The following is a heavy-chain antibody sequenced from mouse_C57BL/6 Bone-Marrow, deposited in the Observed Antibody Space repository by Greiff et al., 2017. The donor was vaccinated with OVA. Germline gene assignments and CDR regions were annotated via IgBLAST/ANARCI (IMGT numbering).Heavy chain of an antibody. CDR3: TTRYYGSSSYYFDY. D-gene: IGHD1-1*01. CDR1: GFNIKDDY. J-gene: IGHJ2*01. V-gene: IGHV14-4*01. CDR2: IDPENGDT. Sequence: VHVKQSGAELVRPGASVKLSCTASGFNIKDDYMHWVKQRPEQGLEWIGWIDPENGDTEYASKFQGKATITAATSSNTAYLQLSSLTSEDTAVYYCTTRYYGSSSYYFDYWGQGTTLTVSS.